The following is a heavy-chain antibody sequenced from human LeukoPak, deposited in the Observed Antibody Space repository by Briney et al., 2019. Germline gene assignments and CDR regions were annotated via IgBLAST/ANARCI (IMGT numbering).Heavy chain of an antibody. V-gene: IGHV3-73*01. J-gene: IGHJ3*02. Sequence: GGSLRLSCAASGFTFSGSALHWVRQASGKGLEWVGRIRSTANGYATAYAASVKGRFTISRDDSKNTAYLQMDSLKTEDTAVYYCAKDPRPIWGQGTMVTVSS. CDR3: AKDPRPI. CDR1: GFTFSGSA. CDR2: IRSTANGYAT.